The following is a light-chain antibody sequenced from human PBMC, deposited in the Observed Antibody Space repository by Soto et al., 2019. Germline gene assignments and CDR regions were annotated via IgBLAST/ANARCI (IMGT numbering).Light chain of an antibody. CDR1: QYIGDF. V-gene: IGKV1-39*01. Sequence: DIQMTQSPSSLSASVGDRVTITCRASQYIGDFLNWYQQTPGKAPKLLIFGASNLHIGVPSRFSGSGSGTEFTLTISSLQPEDFATYYCQQSYNVFSWTFGQGTKV. CDR3: QQSYNVFSWT. CDR2: GAS. J-gene: IGKJ1*01.